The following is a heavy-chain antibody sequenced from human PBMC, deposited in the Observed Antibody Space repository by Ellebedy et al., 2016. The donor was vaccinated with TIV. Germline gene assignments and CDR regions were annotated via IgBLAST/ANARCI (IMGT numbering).Heavy chain of an antibody. CDR3: ARDPDYSSGWGGFDS. J-gene: IGHJ4*02. CDR2: IYNSGNT. V-gene: IGHV4-59*01. D-gene: IGHD6-19*01. Sequence: MPSETLSLTCTVSGASINRYYWTWIRQPPGKALAWIGCIYNSGNTNYNPSLKSRVTISLDTSKNQLPLKLTSVTAADAAVYYCARDPDYSSGWGGFDSWGQGALVTVSS. CDR1: GASINRYY.